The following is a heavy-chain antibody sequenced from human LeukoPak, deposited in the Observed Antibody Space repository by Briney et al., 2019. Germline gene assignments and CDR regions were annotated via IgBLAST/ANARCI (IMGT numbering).Heavy chain of an antibody. Sequence: ASVKVSCKASGYTFTSYGISWVRQAPGQGLEWMGWINTYNGNTNYAQKLQGRVTMTTDTITTTAYMELRSLRSDDTAVYYCARDHSGNWFDPWGQGTLVTVSS. V-gene: IGHV1-18*01. J-gene: IGHJ5*02. D-gene: IGHD1-26*01. CDR2: INTYNGNT. CDR3: ARDHSGNWFDP. CDR1: GYTFTSYG.